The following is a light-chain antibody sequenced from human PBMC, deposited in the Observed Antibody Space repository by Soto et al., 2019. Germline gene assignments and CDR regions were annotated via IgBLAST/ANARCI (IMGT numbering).Light chain of an antibody. V-gene: IGKV1-12*01. CDR1: QDIAGR. Sequence: DIPMTQSPSSVSASLGDRVTIACRASQDIAGRLAWYQQRPGKAPKLLIFSASTLQSGVPSRFSGSGSGTDFTLAITSLQAEDVATYYCQQGHSFPLTFGGGTKVEI. CDR3: QQGHSFPLT. CDR2: SAS. J-gene: IGKJ4*01.